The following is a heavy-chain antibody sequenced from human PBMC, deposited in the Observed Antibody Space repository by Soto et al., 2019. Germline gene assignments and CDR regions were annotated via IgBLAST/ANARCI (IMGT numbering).Heavy chain of an antibody. J-gene: IGHJ6*03. Sequence: QITLKESGPTLVKPTQTLTLTCTFSGFSLSTSGVGVGWIRQPPGKALEWLALIYWDDDKRYSTSLKSRLTMNKDDSKNQVVLTMTNMDPVDTTTYYCSHAVLSSGPYYYYYYYMDVWGKGTTVTVCS. CDR3: SHAVLSSGPYYYYYYYMDV. CDR2: IYWDDDK. CDR1: GFSLSTSGVG. D-gene: IGHD3-22*01. V-gene: IGHV2-5*02.